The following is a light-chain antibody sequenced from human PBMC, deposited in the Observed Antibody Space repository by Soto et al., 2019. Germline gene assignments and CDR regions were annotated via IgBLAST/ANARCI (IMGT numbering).Light chain of an antibody. CDR2: GAY. Sequence: EIVRTQCPATLSVSPGERAALSCMASQSVSSNLAWYQQKPGQAPRLLIYGAYTRATGIPARFSGSGSGTEFTLTISSLQSEDFAVYYCQQYNNWPWTVGPGTQVDIK. CDR3: QQYNNWPWT. J-gene: IGKJ1*01. V-gene: IGKV3-15*01. CDR1: QSVSSN.